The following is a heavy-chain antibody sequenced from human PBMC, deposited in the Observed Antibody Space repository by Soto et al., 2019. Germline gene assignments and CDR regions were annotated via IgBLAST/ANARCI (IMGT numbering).Heavy chain of an antibody. CDR3: ARVEVYGDYPGWFDP. D-gene: IGHD4-17*01. J-gene: IGHJ5*02. Sequence: EVQLVESGGGLVQPGGSLRLSCAASGFTFSSYWMSWVRQAPGKGLEWVANIKQDGSEKYYVDSVKGRFTISRDNAKNSLYLQMNSLRAEDTAVYYCARVEVYGDYPGWFDPWGQGTLVTVSS. V-gene: IGHV3-7*04. CDR1: GFTFSSYW. CDR2: IKQDGSEK.